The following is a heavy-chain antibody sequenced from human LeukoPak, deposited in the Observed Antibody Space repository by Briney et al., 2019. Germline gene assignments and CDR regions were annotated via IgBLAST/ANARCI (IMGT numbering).Heavy chain of an antibody. CDR3: ARGHWELAY. Sequence: PGGSLRLSCAVSGLAFSDSYMSWIRQAPGKGLEWVSYITTGGDIIHYANSVKGRFTVSRDNAKNSLYLQMNSLRAEDTAVYYCARGHWELAYWGQGTLVIVSS. CDR2: ITTGGDII. V-gene: IGHV3-11*01. J-gene: IGHJ4*02. CDR1: GLAFSDSY. D-gene: IGHD4-23*01.